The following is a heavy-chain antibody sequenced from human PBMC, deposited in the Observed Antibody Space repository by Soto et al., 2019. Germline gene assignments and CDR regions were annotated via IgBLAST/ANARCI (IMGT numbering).Heavy chain of an antibody. CDR1: GYTFTTYA. V-gene: IGHV1-3*01. CDR2: INAGTGNT. D-gene: IGHD5-12*01. J-gene: IGHJ5*02. CDR3: ARSNGYDFHCSDP. Sequence: QVHLVQSGAEVKKPGASVTVSCKASGYTFTTYAIHWVRQAPGQRPEWMGWINAGTGNTKYSQNFQGRVTFSSDTSASTAYMELRSLRSEDTAVYYCARSNGYDFHCSDPWGQGTLVTVSS.